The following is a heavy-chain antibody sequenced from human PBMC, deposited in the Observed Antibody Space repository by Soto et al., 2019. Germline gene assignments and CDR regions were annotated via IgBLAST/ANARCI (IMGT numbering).Heavy chain of an antibody. J-gene: IGHJ3*02. D-gene: IGHD3-16*02. CDR1: GGSFSDYY. CDR3: ARGLYDYVWGSYRLNAFDI. V-gene: IGHV4-34*01. CDR2: INHSGSS. Sequence: QVQLQQWGAGLLKPSETLSLTCAVYGGSFSDYYWNWLRQPPGKGLEWIGEINHSGSSNYNPSLKSRVTISVDTSKNQFSLKLSSVTAADTAVYYCARGLYDYVWGSYRLNAFDIWGQGTMVTVSS.